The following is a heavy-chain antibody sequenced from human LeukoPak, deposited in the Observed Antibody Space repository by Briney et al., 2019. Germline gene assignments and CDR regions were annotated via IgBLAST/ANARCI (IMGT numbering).Heavy chain of an antibody. D-gene: IGHD3-22*01. CDR1: GFTFSNYW. J-gene: IGHJ4*02. Sequence: GGSLRLSCAASGFTFSNYWMHWVRQAPGKGLVWVSRIKGDGSHTIYADSVKGRFTISRDNAKNTLYLQMNSLRAEDTALYYCAKDASYYYDSSGYYSWGQGTLVTVSS. CDR3: AKDASYYYDSSGYYS. CDR2: IKGDGSHT. V-gene: IGHV3-74*01.